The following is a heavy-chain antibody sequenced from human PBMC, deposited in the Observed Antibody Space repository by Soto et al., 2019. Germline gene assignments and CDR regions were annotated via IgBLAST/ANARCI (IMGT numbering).Heavy chain of an antibody. Sequence: QVQLVQSGAEVKKPGSSVKVSCKASGGTFSSYAISWVRQAPGQGLEWMGGIIPIFGTANYAQKFQGRVTITADKSTSTAYMELSSLRSEDTAVYYCARTYYYDRSGPIADNWFDPWGQGTLVAVAS. D-gene: IGHD3-22*01. CDR3: ARTYYYDRSGPIADNWFDP. CDR2: IIPIFGTA. J-gene: IGHJ5*02. V-gene: IGHV1-69*06. CDR1: GGTFSSYA.